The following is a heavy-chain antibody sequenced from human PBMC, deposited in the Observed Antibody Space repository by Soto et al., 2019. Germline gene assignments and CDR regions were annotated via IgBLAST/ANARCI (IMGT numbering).Heavy chain of an antibody. J-gene: IGHJ6*02. D-gene: IGHD6-6*01. V-gene: IGHV1-69*01. CDR1: LGTFSSYA. Sequence: VKVSLNASLGTFSSYAISWVRQAPGQGLEWMGGIIPIFGTANYAQKFQGRVTITADESTSTAYMELSSLRSEDTAVYYCATAHANLIAARLNYYYGMDVWGQGTKVTVYS. CDR2: IIPIFGTA. CDR3: ATAHANLIAARLNYYYGMDV.